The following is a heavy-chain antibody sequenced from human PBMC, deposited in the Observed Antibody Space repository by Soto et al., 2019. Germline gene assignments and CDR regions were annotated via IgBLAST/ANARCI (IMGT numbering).Heavy chain of an antibody. V-gene: IGHV4-4*02. CDR1: GGSITSSNW. D-gene: IGHD3-10*01. J-gene: IGHJ5*02. CDR2: ISHSGST. CDR3: ARESAGSGKNNWFDP. Sequence: NPSETLSLTCAVSGGSITSSNWWSWVRQPPGKGLEWLGQISHSGSTDYNPSLKSRVSISVDKSKNRLSLRLSSVTAADTAVYYRARESAGSGKNNWFDPWGQGILVTVSS.